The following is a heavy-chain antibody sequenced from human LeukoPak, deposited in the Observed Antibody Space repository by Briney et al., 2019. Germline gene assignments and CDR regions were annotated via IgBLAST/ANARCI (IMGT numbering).Heavy chain of an antibody. CDR1: GFTFSSYG. CDR2: IWYDGSNK. V-gene: IGHV3-33*01. J-gene: IGHJ6*03. Sequence: GGSLRVSCAASGFTFSSYGMHWVRQAPGKGLEWVAVIWYDGSNKYYADSVKGRFTISRDNSKNTLYLQMNSLRAEDTAVYYCARGLVVVPAAIRTYYYYYMDVWGKGTTVTVSS. CDR3: ARGLVVVPAAIRTYYYYYMDV. D-gene: IGHD2-2*02.